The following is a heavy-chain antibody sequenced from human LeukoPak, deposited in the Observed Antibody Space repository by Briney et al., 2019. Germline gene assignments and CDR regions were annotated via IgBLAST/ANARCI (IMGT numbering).Heavy chain of an antibody. CDR1: GFSFSNYG. CDR2: ISGRAINK. J-gene: IGHJ4*02. V-gene: IGHV3-48*04. Sequence: GGSLRLSCAASGFSFSNYGMDWVRQTPERGLEWISYISGRAINKNHADSVKGRFTISRDDAENALYLQMNNLRAEDTAVYYCAKAGGRGVAAAGVYFDYWGQGTLVTVSS. CDR3: AKAGGRGVAAAGVYFDY. D-gene: IGHD6-13*01.